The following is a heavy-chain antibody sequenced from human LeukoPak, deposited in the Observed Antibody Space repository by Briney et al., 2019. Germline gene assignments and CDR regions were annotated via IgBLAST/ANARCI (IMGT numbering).Heavy chain of an antibody. Sequence: GRSLRLSCAASGFTFDDYGMSWVRQAPGKGLEWVSGINWNGGGTGYADSVKGRFTISRDNAKNSLYVQMNSLRAEDTALYYCARDRSYGAFDHWGQGTLVTVSS. CDR2: INWNGGGT. V-gene: IGHV3-20*04. J-gene: IGHJ4*02. CDR1: GFTFDDYG. CDR3: ARDRSYGAFDH. D-gene: IGHD5-18*01.